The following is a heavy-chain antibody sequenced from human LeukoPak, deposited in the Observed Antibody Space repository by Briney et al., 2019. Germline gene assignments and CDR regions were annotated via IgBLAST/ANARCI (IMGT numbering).Heavy chain of an antibody. CDR1: GGTFNSYA. Sequence: SVKVSCKASGGTFNSYAISWVRQAPGQGLEWMGRIIPIFGTANYAQKFQGRVTITTDESTSTAYMELSSLRSEDTAVYYCASAILDGYNDMYFDYWGQGTLVTVSS. D-gene: IGHD5-24*01. CDR2: IIPIFGTA. CDR3: ASAILDGYNDMYFDY. J-gene: IGHJ4*02. V-gene: IGHV1-69*05.